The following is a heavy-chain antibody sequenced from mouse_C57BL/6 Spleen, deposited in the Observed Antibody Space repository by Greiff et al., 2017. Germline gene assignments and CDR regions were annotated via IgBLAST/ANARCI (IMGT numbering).Heavy chain of an antibody. J-gene: IGHJ3*01. CDR2: ISDGGSYT. CDR1: GFTFSSYA. V-gene: IGHV5-4*03. D-gene: IGHD1-1*01. Sequence: EVMLVESGGGLVKPGGSLKLSCAASGFTFSSYAMSWVRQTPEKRLEWVATISDGGSYTYYPDNVKGRFTISRDNAKNNLYLQMSHLKSEDTAMYYCASGDYGSKAWFAYWGQGTLVTVSA. CDR3: ASGDYGSKAWFAY.